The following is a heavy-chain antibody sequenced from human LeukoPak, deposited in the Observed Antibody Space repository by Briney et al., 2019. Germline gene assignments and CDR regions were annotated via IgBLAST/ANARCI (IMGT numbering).Heavy chain of an antibody. CDR2: IYYSGST. D-gene: IGHD3-22*01. CDR3: ARSERIIMILGGAFDV. V-gene: IGHV4-59*08. J-gene: IGHJ3*01. Sequence: SETLSLTCTVSGDSISSYYWSWIRQPPGKGQEWIGYIYYSGSTNYNPSLKSRVTISVDTSKNQFSLKLSSVTAADTAVYFCARSERIIMILGGAFDVWGQGTMLTVSS. CDR1: GDSISSYY.